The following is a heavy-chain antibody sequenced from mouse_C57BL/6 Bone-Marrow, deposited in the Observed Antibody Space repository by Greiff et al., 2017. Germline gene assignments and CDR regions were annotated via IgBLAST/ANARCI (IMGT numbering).Heavy chain of an antibody. CDR3: ARVEVYDGYYVDYYAMDY. CDR2: ISDGGSYT. D-gene: IGHD2-3*01. J-gene: IGHJ4*01. V-gene: IGHV5-4*01. Sequence: EVQRVESGGGLVKPGGSLKLSCAASGFTFSSYAMSWVRQTPEKRLEWVATISDGGSYTYYPDNVKGRFTISRDNAKNNLYLQMSHLKSEDTAMYYCARVEVYDGYYVDYYAMDYWGQGTSVTVSS. CDR1: GFTFSSYA.